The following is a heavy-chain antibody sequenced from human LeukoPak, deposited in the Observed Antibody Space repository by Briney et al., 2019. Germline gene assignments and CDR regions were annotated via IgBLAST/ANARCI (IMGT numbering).Heavy chain of an antibody. CDR3: ARGSRGIAVAAY. Sequence: GGSLRLSCAASGFTFSSYWMSWVRQAPGKGLEWVAVISYDGSNKYYADSVKGRFTISRDNSKNTLYLQMNSLRAEDTAVYYCARGSRGIAVAAYWGQGTLVTVSP. CDR1: GFTFSSYW. J-gene: IGHJ4*02. V-gene: IGHV3-30*14. D-gene: IGHD6-19*01. CDR2: ISYDGSNK.